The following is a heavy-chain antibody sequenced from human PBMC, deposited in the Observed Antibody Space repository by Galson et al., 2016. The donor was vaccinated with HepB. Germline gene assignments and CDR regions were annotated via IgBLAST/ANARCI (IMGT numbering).Heavy chain of an antibody. J-gene: IGHJ6*03. CDR1: GFTVSNYY. CDR2: IYRGGAT. V-gene: IGHV3-53*01. D-gene: IGHD1-26*01. Sequence: SLRLSCAASGFTVSNYYMSWVRQAPGKGLEWVSIIYRGGATYYADSVTGRFTISRDNSKNTLYLQLNSLRAEDTAVYYCARDGSGSYYYYYMDVWGKGTTVTVSS. CDR3: ARDGSGSYYYYYMDV.